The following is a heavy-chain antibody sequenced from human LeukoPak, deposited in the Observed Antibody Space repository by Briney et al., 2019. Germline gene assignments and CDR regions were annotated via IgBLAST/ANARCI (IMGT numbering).Heavy chain of an antibody. Sequence: SGGSLRLSCAASGFTFNRYWMSWVRQAPGKELQWVANIKQDGSAKYYVDSVKGRFTISRDNAKNSLYPQMNSLRAEDTAVYYCAKVPDYYGSGRYHWGQGTLVTVSS. CDR1: GFTFNRYW. J-gene: IGHJ4*02. CDR2: IKQDGSAK. D-gene: IGHD3-10*01. CDR3: AKVPDYYGSGRYH. V-gene: IGHV3-7*01.